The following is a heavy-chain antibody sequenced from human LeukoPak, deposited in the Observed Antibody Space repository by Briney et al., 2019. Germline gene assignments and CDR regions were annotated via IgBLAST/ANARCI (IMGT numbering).Heavy chain of an antibody. D-gene: IGHD3-22*01. CDR3: ARVIVDSSGYYRFGYFDD. J-gene: IGHJ4*02. V-gene: IGHV3-7*01. Sequence: PGGSLRLSCAASGFTFSNYWMSWVRQAPGKGLEWVAHVQEDGSYKYYVDSVKGRFTISRDNGKNSLYLQMNSLRAEDTAVYYCARVIVDSSGYYRFGYFDDWGQGTLVTVSS. CDR1: GFTFSNYW. CDR2: VQEDGSYK.